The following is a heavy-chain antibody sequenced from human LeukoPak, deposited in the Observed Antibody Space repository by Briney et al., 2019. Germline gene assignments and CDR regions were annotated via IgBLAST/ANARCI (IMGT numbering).Heavy chain of an antibody. Sequence: GGSLRLSCAASGFTVSSNYMSWVRQAPGKGLEWVSVIYSGGSTYYADSVKGRFTISRDNSKNTLYLQMNSLRAEDTAVYYCASAPISYYYYGMDVWGQGTTVTVSS. CDR1: GFTVSSNY. J-gene: IGHJ6*02. CDR3: ASAPISYYYYGMDV. CDR2: IYSGGST. V-gene: IGHV3-53*01.